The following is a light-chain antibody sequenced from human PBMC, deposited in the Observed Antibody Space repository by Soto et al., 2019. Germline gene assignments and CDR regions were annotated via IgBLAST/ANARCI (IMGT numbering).Light chain of an antibody. CDR3: QSYDSSLSGWV. J-gene: IGLJ3*02. CDR2: GNS. V-gene: IGLV1-40*01. CDR1: SSNIGAGYD. Sequence: QSVLTQPPSVSGAPGQRVTISCTGSSSNIGAGYDVHWYQQLPGTAPKLLIYGNSNRPSGVPDRFSGSKSGTSASLAITGRRAEDEADYYGQSYDSSLSGWVFGGGTKVTVL.